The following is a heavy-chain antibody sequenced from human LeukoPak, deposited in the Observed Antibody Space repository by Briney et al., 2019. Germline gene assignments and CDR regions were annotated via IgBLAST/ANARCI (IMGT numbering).Heavy chain of an antibody. CDR2: IYHSGTT. CDR3: ASDAFDI. Sequence: SETLSLTCAFSGVSIISSHRWSWARQSPGKGLEWIGEIYHSGTTNYNPSLKSRVTMSVDKSKKQFSLNLSSVTAADTAVYYCASDAFDIWGQGTMVTVSS. J-gene: IGHJ3*02. V-gene: IGHV4-4*02. CDR1: GVSIISSHR.